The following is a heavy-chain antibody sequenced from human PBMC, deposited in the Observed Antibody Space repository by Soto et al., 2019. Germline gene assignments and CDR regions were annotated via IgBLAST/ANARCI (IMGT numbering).Heavy chain of an antibody. Sequence: ASVKVSCKASGYTFTTYGISWVRQAPGQGLEWMGWISGYNGHTKYAQKFQGRVTMTTDTSTSTVYMDLRSLRSDDTAVYYCAREGQMPYYYYGLDVWGQGTTVTVSS. V-gene: IGHV1-18*01. CDR1: GYTFTTYG. D-gene: IGHD2-2*01. CDR3: AREGQMPYYYYGLDV. J-gene: IGHJ6*02. CDR2: ISGYNGHT.